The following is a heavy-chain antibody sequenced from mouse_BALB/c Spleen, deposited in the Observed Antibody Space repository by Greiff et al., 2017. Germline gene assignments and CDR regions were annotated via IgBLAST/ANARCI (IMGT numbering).Heavy chain of an antibody. Sequence: QVQLKESGPGLVAPSQSLSITCTVSGFSLTSYGVHWVRQPPGKGLEWLGVIWAGGSTNYNSALMSRLSISKDNSKSQVFLKMNSLQTDDTAMYYCARGYPYYAMDYWGQGTSVTVSS. CDR3: ARGYPYYAMDY. CDR1: GFSLTSYG. CDR2: IWAGGST. J-gene: IGHJ4*01. V-gene: IGHV2-9*02. D-gene: IGHD1-1*01.